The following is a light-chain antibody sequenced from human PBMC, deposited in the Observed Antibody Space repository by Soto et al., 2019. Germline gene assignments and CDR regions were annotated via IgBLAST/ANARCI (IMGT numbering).Light chain of an antibody. CDR2: DAS. V-gene: IGKV3D-20*02. CDR3: QQRSNWPRT. CDR1: QSVSSSY. J-gene: IGKJ1*01. Sequence: IVLTQSPCTLSLSPGERATLSCRASQSVSSSYLAWYQQKPGQAPRVXIYDASNRATGIPARFSGSVYGTDVNLTISSLETEDFAVYYCQQRSNWPRTFGQGTKVDIK.